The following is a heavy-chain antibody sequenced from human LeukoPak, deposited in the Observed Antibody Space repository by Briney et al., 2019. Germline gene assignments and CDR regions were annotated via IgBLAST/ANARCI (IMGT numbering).Heavy chain of an antibody. CDR1: GFTFSSYG. J-gene: IGHJ4*02. CDR3: AKAPTPIAAATVDY. V-gene: IGHV3-30*18. D-gene: IGHD6-13*01. Sequence: PGGFLRLSCAASGFTFSSYGMHWVRQAPGKGLEWVAVISYDGSNKYYADSVKGRFTISRDNSKNTLYLQMNSLRAEDTAVYYCAKAPTPIAAATVDYWGQGTLVTVSS. CDR2: ISYDGSNK.